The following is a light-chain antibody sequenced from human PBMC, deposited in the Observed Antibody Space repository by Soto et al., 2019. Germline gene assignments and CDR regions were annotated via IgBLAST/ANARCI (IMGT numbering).Light chain of an antibody. J-gene: IGLJ1*01. CDR3: SSYPSRSTYV. V-gene: IGLV2-14*01. CDR1: SSDVGGYDY. CDR2: DVT. Sequence: QSALTQPASVSGSPGQSVTISCTGTSSDVGGYDYVSWYQHHPGKAPKLVIYDVTYRPSGVSDRFSGSKSANTASLTISGLQAEDEADYYCSSYPSRSTYVFGNGTKVTVL.